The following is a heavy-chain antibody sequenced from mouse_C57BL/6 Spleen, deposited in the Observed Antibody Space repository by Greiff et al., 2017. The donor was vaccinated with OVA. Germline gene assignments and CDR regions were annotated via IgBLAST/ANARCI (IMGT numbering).Heavy chain of an antibody. V-gene: IGHV1-55*01. CDR3: ARKGLLTYFDY. D-gene: IGHD1-1*01. Sequence: QVQLQQSGAELVKPGASVKMSCKASGYTFTSYWITWVKQRPGQGLEWIGDIYPGSGSTNYNEKFKSTATLTVDKSSSTAYMQISSLTSEDAAVYYGARKGLLTYFDYWGPGTTLTVSS. J-gene: IGHJ2*01. CDR2: IYPGSGST. CDR1: GYTFTSYW.